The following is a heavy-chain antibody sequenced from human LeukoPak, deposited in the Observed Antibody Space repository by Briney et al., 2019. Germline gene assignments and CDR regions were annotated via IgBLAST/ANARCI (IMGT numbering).Heavy chain of an antibody. D-gene: IGHD2-21*02. J-gene: IGHJ1*01. CDR1: GFTFNRCW. V-gene: IGHV3-7*01. CDR2: INPDGRDT. Sequence: GGSLRLSCVVSGFTFNRCWMNWVRKAPGKGLEWVAHINPDGRDTYYVDSVKGRFTISRDNAQNSMYLQMNSLRVEDTAVYYCTSWGDTTAEYFQRWGQGTLVTVSS. CDR3: TSWGDTTAEYFQR.